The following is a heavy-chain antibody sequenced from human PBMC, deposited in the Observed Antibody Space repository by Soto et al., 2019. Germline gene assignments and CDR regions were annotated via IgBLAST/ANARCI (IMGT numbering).Heavy chain of an antibody. D-gene: IGHD6-19*01. V-gene: IGHV3-15*01. Sequence: GGSLRLSCAASGFTFSNAWMSWVRQAPGKGLEWVGRIKSKTDGGTTDYAAPVKGRFTISRDDSKNTLYLQMNSLKTEDTAVYYCTTGIAVACHDAFDIWGQGTMVTVSS. CDR2: IKSKTDGGTT. CDR1: GFTFSNAW. CDR3: TTGIAVACHDAFDI. J-gene: IGHJ3*02.